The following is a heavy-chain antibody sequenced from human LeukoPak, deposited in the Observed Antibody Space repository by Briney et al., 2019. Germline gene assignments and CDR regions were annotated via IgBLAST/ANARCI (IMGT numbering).Heavy chain of an antibody. Sequence: SETLSLTCTVSGDSITTHPWSWVRQTSGKGLDYIGFIDSNGNTNYNPSLKPRVIISSDTSTNQISLTLNSVAAADTAVYYCSRLAKCDGNCYSFDLWGQGMLVTVSS. V-gene: IGHV4-59*11. CDR2: IDSNGNT. CDR1: GDSITTHP. D-gene: IGHD2-15*01. J-gene: IGHJ4*02. CDR3: SRLAKCDGNCYSFDL.